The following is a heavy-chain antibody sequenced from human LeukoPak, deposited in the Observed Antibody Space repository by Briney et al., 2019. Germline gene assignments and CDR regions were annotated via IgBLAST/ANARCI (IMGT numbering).Heavy chain of an antibody. D-gene: IGHD2-2*01. CDR3: ARAHCSTTSCHFDY. V-gene: IGHV3-74*01. CDR1: GFTFNSYW. J-gene: IGHJ4*02. CDR2: INGDGSTT. Sequence: GGSLRLSCAASGFTFNSYWMDWVRQAPGKGLVWVSRINGDGSTTSYADSVKGRFTISRDNAKNTLYLQMNSLRAEDTAVYSCARAHCSTTSCHFDYWGQGTLVTVSS.